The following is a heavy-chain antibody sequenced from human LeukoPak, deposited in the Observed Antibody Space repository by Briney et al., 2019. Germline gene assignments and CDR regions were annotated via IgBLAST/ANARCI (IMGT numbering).Heavy chain of an antibody. J-gene: IGHJ4*02. CDR2: INPNSGGT. CDR3: ARATVVPAAEFDY. D-gene: IGHD2-2*01. CDR1: GYTFTGYY. V-gene: IGHV1-2*02. Sequence: ASVKVSCKASGYTFTGYYMHWVRQAPGQGLEGMGWINPNSGGTNYAQKFQGRVTMTRDTSISTAYMELSRLRSDDTAVYYCARATVVPAAEFDYWGQGTPVTVSS.